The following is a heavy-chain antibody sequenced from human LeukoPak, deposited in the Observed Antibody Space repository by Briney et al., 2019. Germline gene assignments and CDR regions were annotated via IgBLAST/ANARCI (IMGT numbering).Heavy chain of an antibody. CDR2: IKSKADGETT. V-gene: IGHV3-15*01. Sequence: PGGSLRLSCAASGFAFNTAWMTWVRQAPGKGLEWVGRIKSKADGETTHYTAPVKGRFIISRDDSKNTLHLQMNSLKTEDTAVYYCAADWPCGFYPIDHWGQGTLVTVSS. CDR1: GFAFNTAW. CDR3: AADWPCGFYPIDH. D-gene: IGHD1-26*01. J-gene: IGHJ4*02.